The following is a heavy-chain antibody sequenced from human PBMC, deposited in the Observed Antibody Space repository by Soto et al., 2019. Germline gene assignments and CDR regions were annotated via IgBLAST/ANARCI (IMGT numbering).Heavy chain of an antibody. CDR2: ISYDGRNK. V-gene: IGHV3-30*04. CDR3: ARDSGPGEYDFWSTLDY. Sequence: VQLVESGGGVVQPGRSLRLSCAASGFTFSSYAMHWVRQAPGKGLEWVAVISYDGRNKYYADSVKGRFTISRDNSKNTLYLQMNSLRAEDTAVYYCARDSGPGEYDFWSTLDYWGQGTLVTVSS. J-gene: IGHJ4*02. CDR1: GFTFSSYA. D-gene: IGHD3-3*01.